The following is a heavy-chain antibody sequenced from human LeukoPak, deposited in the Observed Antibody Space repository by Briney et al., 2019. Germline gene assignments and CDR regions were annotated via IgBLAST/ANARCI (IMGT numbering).Heavy chain of an antibody. CDR3: ARGSDGSGSYYYYYMDV. V-gene: IGHV1-46*01. CDR1: GYTFTNYY. Sequence: GASVKVSCKASGYTFTNYYMHWVRQAPGQGLEWMGIINPSGGSTSYAQKFQGRVTMTRDMSTSTVYMELSSLRSEDTAVYYCARGSDGSGSYYYYYMDVWGKGTTVTVSS. CDR2: INPSGGST. D-gene: IGHD3-10*01. J-gene: IGHJ6*03.